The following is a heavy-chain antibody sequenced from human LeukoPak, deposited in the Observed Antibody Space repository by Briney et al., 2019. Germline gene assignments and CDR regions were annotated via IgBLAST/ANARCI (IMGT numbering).Heavy chain of an antibody. Sequence: SETLSLTCAVYGGSFSGYYWSWIRQPPGKGLEWIGEINHSGSTNYNPSLKSRVTISVDTSKNQFSLKLSSVTAADTGVYYCARSGGSRVYYYYYYMDVWGKGTTVTVPS. CDR3: ARSGGSRVYYYYYYMDV. D-gene: IGHD1-26*01. J-gene: IGHJ6*03. V-gene: IGHV4-34*01. CDR2: INHSGST. CDR1: GGSFSGYY.